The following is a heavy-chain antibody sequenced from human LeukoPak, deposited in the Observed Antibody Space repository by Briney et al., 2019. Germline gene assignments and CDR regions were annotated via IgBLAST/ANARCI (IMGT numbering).Heavy chain of an antibody. CDR2: IYYSGST. D-gene: IGHD3-3*01. CDR1: GGSISSSSYY. J-gene: IGHJ4*02. V-gene: IGHV4-39*01. CDR3: ARQTFGFIKPVYY. Sequence: SETLSLTCTVSGGSISSSSYYWGWIRQPPGKGLEWVGSIYYSGSTDYNPSLKSRVTISIDTSKNQFSLNLSSVTAADTAVYYCARQTFGFIKPVYYGGEGTLVTVSS.